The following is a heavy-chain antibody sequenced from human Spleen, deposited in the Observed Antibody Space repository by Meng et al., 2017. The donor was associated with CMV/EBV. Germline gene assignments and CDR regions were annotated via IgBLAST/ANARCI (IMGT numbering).Heavy chain of an antibody. CDR1: GFTFSSYW. V-gene: IGHV3-72*01. CDR2: IKKKADSYTT. D-gene: IGHD6-19*01. J-gene: IGHJ6*02. Sequence: GESLKISCAASGFTFSSYWMSWVRQAPGRGLEWVGQIKKKADSYTTYYAASVKARFTISRDDSKNSLYLQMNSLKTEDSAVYYCADLAEAFGMDVWGQGTTVTVSS. CDR3: ADLAEAFGMDV.